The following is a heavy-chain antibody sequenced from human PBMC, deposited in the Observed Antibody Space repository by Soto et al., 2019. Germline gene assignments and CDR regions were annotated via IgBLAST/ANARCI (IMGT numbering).Heavy chain of an antibody. D-gene: IGHD5-12*01. J-gene: IGHJ4*02. CDR3: ARALGEYSGYENFDD. V-gene: IGHV4-31*03. Sequence: QVQLQESGPGLVKPSQTLSLTCTVSGGSISSGGYYWSWIRQYPGKGLEWIGYIYYSGSTYYNPSRKSRFTKSVDTSKNQFPLKLSSVTAADTSVYYCARALGEYSGYENFDDWGQGTLVTVSS. CDR2: IYYSGST. CDR1: GGSISSGGYY.